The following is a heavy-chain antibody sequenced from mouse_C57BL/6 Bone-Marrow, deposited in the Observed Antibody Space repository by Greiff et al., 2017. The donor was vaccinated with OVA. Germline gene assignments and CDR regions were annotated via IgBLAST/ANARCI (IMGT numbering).Heavy chain of an antibody. V-gene: IGHV5-4*03. D-gene: IGHD2-2*01. Sequence: DVKLVESGGGLVKPGGSLKLSCAASGFTFSSYAMSWVRQTPEKRLEWVATISDGGSYTYYPDNVKGRFTISRDNAKNNLYLQMSHLKSEDTAMYYCARGWLRRGYWYFDVWGTGTTVTVSS. CDR2: ISDGGSYT. J-gene: IGHJ1*03. CDR3: ARGWLRRGYWYFDV. CDR1: GFTFSSYA.